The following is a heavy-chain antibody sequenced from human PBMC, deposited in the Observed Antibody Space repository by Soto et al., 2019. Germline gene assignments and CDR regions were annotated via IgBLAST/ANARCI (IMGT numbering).Heavy chain of an antibody. CDR3: TTDSYSTMIVVRFDY. V-gene: IGHV3-15*07. J-gene: IGHJ4*01. CDR1: EFTFTNAW. CDR2: IKSKIDGGTT. Sequence: GGPHRVPQAAAEFTFTNAWINGVLQNKGKGLEWVGRIKSKIDGGTTDFAAPVKGRFAISRDDSQNMVYLQMTSLKIEDTAVYFCTTDSYSTMIVVRFDYWGHGTLVTVSS. D-gene: IGHD3-22*01.